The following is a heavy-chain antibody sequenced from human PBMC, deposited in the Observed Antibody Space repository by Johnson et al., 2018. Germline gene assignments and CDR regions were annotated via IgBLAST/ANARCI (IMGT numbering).Heavy chain of an antibody. CDR3: ATDRCSGGSCYGACDI. CDR2: IWYDGSNK. Sequence: VQLVESGGGVVQPGRSLRLSCAASGFTFSSYGMHWVRQAPGKGLEWVAVIWYDGSNKYYADSVKGRFTISRYNSKNTLYLQMNSLRAEDTAVYYCATDRCSGGSCYGACDIWGQGTMVTVSS. D-gene: IGHD2-15*01. CDR1: GFTFSSYG. J-gene: IGHJ3*02. V-gene: IGHV3-33*01.